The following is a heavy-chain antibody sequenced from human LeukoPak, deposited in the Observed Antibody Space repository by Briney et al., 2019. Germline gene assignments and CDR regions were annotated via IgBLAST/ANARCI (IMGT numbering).Heavy chain of an antibody. CDR2: IRDSGEA. CDR3: ARDRSANQDWVEFDP. J-gene: IGHJ5*02. CDR1: GFRVSDYY. V-gene: IGHV3-66*03. D-gene: IGHD3/OR15-3a*01. Sequence: GGSLRLSCAVSGFRVSDYYMSWVRQAPGKGLEGVGRIRDSGEAFYADFARGRFAISRDESENTLCLQMNSLRVEDTAVYFCARDRSANQDWVEFDPWGQGTPVIVSS.